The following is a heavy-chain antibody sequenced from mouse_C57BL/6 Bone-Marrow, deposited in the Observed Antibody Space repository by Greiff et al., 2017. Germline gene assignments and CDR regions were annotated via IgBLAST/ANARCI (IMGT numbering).Heavy chain of an antibody. CDR2: INPSTGYT. V-gene: IGHV1-7*01. J-gene: IGHJ4*01. Sequence: VQGVESGAELAKPGASVKMSCKASGYTFTSYWMHWVKQRPGQGLEWIGYINPSTGYTEYNQKFKDKATLTADKSSSTAYMQLSSLTSEDSAVYYCARVGGYYAMDYWGQGTSVTVSS. CDR3: ARVGGYYAMDY. D-gene: IGHD1-1*02. CDR1: GYTFTSYW.